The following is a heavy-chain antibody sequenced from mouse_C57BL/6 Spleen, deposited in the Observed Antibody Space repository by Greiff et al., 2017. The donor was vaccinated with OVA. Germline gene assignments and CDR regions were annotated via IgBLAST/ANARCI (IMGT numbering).Heavy chain of an antibody. CDR1: GYTFTDYN. J-gene: IGHJ3*01. Sequence: EVKLMESGPELVKPGASVKIPCKASGYTFTDYNMDWVKQSHGKSLEWIGDINPNNGGTIYNQKFKGKATLTVDKSSSTAYMELRSLTSEDTAVYYCARRSSFFAYWGQGTLVTVSA. D-gene: IGHD1-1*01. CDR2: INPNNGGT. V-gene: IGHV1-18*01. CDR3: ARRSSFFAY.